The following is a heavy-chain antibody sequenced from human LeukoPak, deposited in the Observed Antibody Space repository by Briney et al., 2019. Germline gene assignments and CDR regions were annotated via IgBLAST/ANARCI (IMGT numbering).Heavy chain of an antibody. J-gene: IGHJ3*02. CDR2: ISSSSSYI. CDR1: GFTFSSYG. V-gene: IGHV3-21*01. D-gene: IGHD6-6*01. CDR3: ARGTIRSIAARSAFDI. Sequence: GGSLRLSCAASGFTFSSYGMSWVRQAPGKGLEWVSSISSSSSYIYYADSVKGRFTISRDNAKNSLYLQMNSLRAEDTAVYYCARGTIRSIAARSAFDIWGQGTMVTVSS.